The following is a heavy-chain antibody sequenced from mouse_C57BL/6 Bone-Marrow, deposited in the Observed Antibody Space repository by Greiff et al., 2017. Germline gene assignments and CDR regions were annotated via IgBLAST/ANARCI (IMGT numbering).Heavy chain of an antibody. V-gene: IGHV8-12*01. Sequence: QVTLKESGPGILQSSQTLSLTCSFSGFSLSTSGMGVSWIRQPSGKGLEWLAHIYWDDDKRYNPSLKSRLTISKDTSRNQVFLKITSVDTADTATYYCARRDYYGSSYYYFDYWGQGTTLTVSS. CDR2: IYWDDDK. D-gene: IGHD1-1*01. CDR1: GFSLSTSGMG. CDR3: ARRDYYGSSYYYFDY. J-gene: IGHJ2*01.